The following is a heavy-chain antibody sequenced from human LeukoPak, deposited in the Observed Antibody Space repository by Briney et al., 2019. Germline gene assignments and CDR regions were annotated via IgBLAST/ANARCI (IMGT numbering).Heavy chain of an antibody. CDR1: GFTFSSYG. D-gene: IGHD3-10*01. CDR3: ARALFAGAFYGMDV. V-gene: IGHV3-33*01. J-gene: IGHJ6*02. Sequence: GGSLRLSCAASGFTFSSYGMHWVRQAPNKGLEWVAIIWNDGSNKYYADSVKGRFTISRDNSKNTLYLQMNSLRAEDTAVYYCARALFAGAFYGMDVWGQGTTVTVSS. CDR2: IWNDGSNK.